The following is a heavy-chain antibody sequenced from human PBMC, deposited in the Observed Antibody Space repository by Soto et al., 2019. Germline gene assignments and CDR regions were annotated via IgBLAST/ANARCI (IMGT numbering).Heavy chain of an antibody. V-gene: IGHV3-74*01. Sequence: GALRLSCAASGLTFSSYWMHWVRQAPGKGLVWVSRINSDGSSTDYADSVKGRFTTSRDNAKNTLYLQMNSLRGEDTAVYYCARAIGFYGMDVWGQGTTVTVSS. CDR3: ARAIGFYGMDV. J-gene: IGHJ6*02. CDR1: GLTFSSYW. D-gene: IGHD6-25*01. CDR2: INSDGSST.